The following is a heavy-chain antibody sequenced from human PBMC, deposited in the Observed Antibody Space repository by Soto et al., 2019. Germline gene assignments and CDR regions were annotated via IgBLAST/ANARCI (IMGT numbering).Heavy chain of an antibody. Sequence: GGSLRLSCAASGFTFSNAWMSWVRQAPGKGLEWVGRIKSKTDGGTTDYAAPVKGRFTISRDDSKNTLYLQMNSLKTEDTAVYYCTTPVAYYYYYYYMDVWGKGTTVTVSS. CDR2: IKSKTDGGTT. J-gene: IGHJ6*03. CDR1: GFTFSNAW. CDR3: TTPVAYYYYYYYMDV. V-gene: IGHV3-15*01. D-gene: IGHD6-19*01.